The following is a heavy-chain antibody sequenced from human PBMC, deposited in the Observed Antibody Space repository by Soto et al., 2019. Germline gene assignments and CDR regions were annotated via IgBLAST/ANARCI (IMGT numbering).Heavy chain of an antibody. J-gene: IGHJ3*02. V-gene: IGHV3-9*01. CDR2: INWRSGSI. D-gene: IGHD3-22*01. CDR3: AKDISTSGYSDAFDM. Sequence: EVQLVESGGGLVQPGRSLRLSCAASGFTFNDYAMHWVWHAPGKGLEWVSGINWRSGSIGYAASVKGRFTISRDNARNSLYLQMNSLRTDDTALYYCAKDISTSGYSDAFDMWGQGTMVTVSS. CDR1: GFTFNDYA.